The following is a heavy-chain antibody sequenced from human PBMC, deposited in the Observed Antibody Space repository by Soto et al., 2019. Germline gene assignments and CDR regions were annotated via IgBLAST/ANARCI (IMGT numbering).Heavy chain of an antibody. CDR3: ARVASLIPIFHGLDA. V-gene: IGHV1-18*04. J-gene: IGHJ6*02. CDR1: GYTFTKYG. Sequence: QVQLVQSGAEVRKPGASVKVSCKASGYTFTKYGITWVRQAPGQGLEWLGWISGDNGNTHFAQRLKDRVTMTTDTSTTTAYMELRSLRRDDTASYCGARVASLIPIFHGLDAWGQGTTVTVAS. D-gene: IGHD3-3*01. CDR2: ISGDNGNT.